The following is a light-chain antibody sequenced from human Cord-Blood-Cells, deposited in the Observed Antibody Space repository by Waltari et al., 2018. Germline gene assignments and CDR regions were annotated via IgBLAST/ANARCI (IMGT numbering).Light chain of an antibody. J-gene: IGKJ1*01. CDR1: QGISSA. CDR3: QQFNSYPRT. Sequence: GDRVTITCRASQGISSALAWYQQKPGKAPKLLIYDASSLESGVPSRFSGSGSGTDFTLTISSLQPEDFATHYCQQFNSYPRTFGQGTKVEIK. CDR2: DAS. V-gene: IGKV1-13*02.